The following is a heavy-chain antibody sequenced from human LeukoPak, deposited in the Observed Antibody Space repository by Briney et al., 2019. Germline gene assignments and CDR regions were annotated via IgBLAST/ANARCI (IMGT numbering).Heavy chain of an antibody. V-gene: IGHV3-53*01. D-gene: IGHD4-23*01. CDR3: ARRAGGYSHPYDY. CDR2: IYSGETT. Sequence: GALLLSCAVSGFNVSDNYMCWVRQAPGKGLEWVSLIYSGETTLYADSVKGRFTISRDISKNTLYLQMNSLGAEDTAMYYCARRAGGYSHPYDYWGQGILVTVSS. CDR1: GFNVSDNY. J-gene: IGHJ4*02.